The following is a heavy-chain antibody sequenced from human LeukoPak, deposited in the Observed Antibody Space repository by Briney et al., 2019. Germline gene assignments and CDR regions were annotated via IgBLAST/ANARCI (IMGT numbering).Heavy chain of an antibody. Sequence: ASVKVSCKASGYRFISNYIQWVRQAPGLGPEWMGWMHPRNGNTRYAEKFQGRVTMTRDTSINTAYMDLSSLRSDDTAVYHCAREGSYCVGGDCYSFDFWGQGTLITVSS. J-gene: IGHJ4*02. V-gene: IGHV1-2*02. CDR3: AREGSYCVGGDCYSFDF. CDR1: GYRFISNY. D-gene: IGHD2-21*02. CDR2: MHPRNGNT.